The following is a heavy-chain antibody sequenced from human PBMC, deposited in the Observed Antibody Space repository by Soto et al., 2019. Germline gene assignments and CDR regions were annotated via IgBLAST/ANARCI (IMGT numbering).Heavy chain of an antibody. CDR3: ALIKQWLVP. CDR1: GFTFSSYS. V-gene: IGHV3-21*01. CDR2: ISSSSSYI. J-gene: IGHJ5*02. Sequence: GGSLRLSCAASGFTFSSYSMNWVRQAPGKGLEWVSSISSSSSYIYYADSVKGRLTISRDNAKNSLYLQMNSLRAEDTAVYYCALIKQWLVPWGQGTLVTLSS. D-gene: IGHD6-19*01.